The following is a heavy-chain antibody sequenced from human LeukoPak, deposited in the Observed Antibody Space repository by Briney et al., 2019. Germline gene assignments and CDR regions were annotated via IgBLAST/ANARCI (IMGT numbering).Heavy chain of an antibody. CDR2: TSYEGSNK. V-gene: IGHV3-30*04. D-gene: IGHD3-10*01. CDR1: GFTFSSYA. J-gene: IGHJ4*02. Sequence: GGSLRPSCAASGFTFSSYAMHWVRQAPGKGLEGVAVTSYEGSNKYYADSVKGRFTISRDNSKNTLYLQMNSLRAEDTAVYYCAREDPYGSGSPTRGFDYWGQGTLVTVSS. CDR3: AREDPYGSGSPTRGFDY.